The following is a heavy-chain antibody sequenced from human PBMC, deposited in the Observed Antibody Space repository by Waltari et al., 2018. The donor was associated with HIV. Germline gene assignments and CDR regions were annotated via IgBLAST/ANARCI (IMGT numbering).Heavy chain of an antibody. CDR2: FSSSRNII. CDR1: GFTFSCFS. J-gene: IGHJ2*01. D-gene: IGHD3-22*01. Sequence: EMQLVESGGGLAKPGGSLRLSCAASGFTFSCFSMHWVRQAPEKGLEWVAYFSSSRNIIYYADSVKGRFTISRDNAKNSLYLQMDSLGAEDTAVYYCAREGGYDSSGYLRGFDLWGRDTLVTV. V-gene: IGHV3-48*04. CDR3: AREGGYDSSGYLRGFDL.